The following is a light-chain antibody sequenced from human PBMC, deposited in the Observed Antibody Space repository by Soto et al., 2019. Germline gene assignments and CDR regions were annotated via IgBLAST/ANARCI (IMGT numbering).Light chain of an antibody. CDR1: QSVLYRSKNKNY. J-gene: IGKJ2*01. CDR2: WAS. V-gene: IGKV4-1*01. CDR3: QQYYITPYT. Sequence: DIVMTQSPDSLAVALGERATINCKSSQSVLYRSKNKNYLAWYQQKPGQAPKLLIYWASTRQSGVPDRFSGSGSGTDFTLTISSLQAEDVAVYYCQQYYITPYTFGQGTKLEIK.